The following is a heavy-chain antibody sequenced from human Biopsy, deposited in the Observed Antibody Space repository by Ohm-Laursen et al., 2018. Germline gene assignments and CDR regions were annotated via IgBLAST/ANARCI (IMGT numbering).Heavy chain of an antibody. CDR1: GDAFLGYY. J-gene: IGHJ4*02. CDR3: ARDLLEWSLPS. V-gene: IGHV1-2*02. Sequence: GASVKVSCKASGDAFLGYYLHWVRQAPGQGLEWMGSIYPNSGDTDFAQKFQGRVSMTRDTSVSPAYLELSSLRSDDTAIYYCARDLLEWSLPSWGQGTLVTVSS. D-gene: IGHD3-3*01. CDR2: IYPNSGDT.